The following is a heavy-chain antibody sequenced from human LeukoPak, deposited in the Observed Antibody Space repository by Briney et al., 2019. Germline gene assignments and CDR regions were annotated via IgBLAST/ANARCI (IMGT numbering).Heavy chain of an antibody. CDR2: ISGNGETT. J-gene: IGHJ3*01. CDR3: ARDSRLLIGGIFAV. D-gene: IGHD1-26*01. CDR1: GFIFSSYA. Sequence: GGSLRLSCAASGFIFSSYAMTWVRQAPGKGLEWVSSISGNGETTNYADSVKGRLTLSRDNSENTVYLQMNSLRAEDTAVYYCARDSRLLIGGIFAVWGQGTTVTVSS. V-gene: IGHV3-23*01.